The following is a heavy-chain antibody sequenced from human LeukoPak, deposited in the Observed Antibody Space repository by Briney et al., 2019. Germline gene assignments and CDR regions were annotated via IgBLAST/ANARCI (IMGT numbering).Heavy chain of an antibody. CDR2: IYNSGST. V-gene: IGHV4-59*01. J-gene: IGHJ6*02. CDR3: ARFQSSSSWDYYYGLDV. Sequence: SETLSLTCTVSGGSISSYYWSWIRQPPGKGLEGIGYIYNSGSTNYNPSLKSRVTISVATSKNQVSLKLSSVTAADTAVYYCARFQSSSSWDYYYGLDVWGQGTTVTVSS. D-gene: IGHD2-2*01. CDR1: GGSISSYY.